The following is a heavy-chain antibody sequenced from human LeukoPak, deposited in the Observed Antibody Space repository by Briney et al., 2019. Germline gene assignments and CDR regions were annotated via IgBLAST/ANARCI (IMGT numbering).Heavy chain of an antibody. CDR1: GYTFSRHG. CDR2: VWYDGRNR. Sequence: GGSLRLSCAASGYTFSRHGIHWVRQAPGKGLEWVAVVWYDGRNRDYADSVKGRFTISRDNSKNTLYLQMNSLRAEVTAVYYCARDKGGNYYDSSGYPPRNRFDPWGQGTLVTVSS. D-gene: IGHD3-22*01. V-gene: IGHV3-33*01. J-gene: IGHJ5*02. CDR3: ARDKGGNYYDSSGYPPRNRFDP.